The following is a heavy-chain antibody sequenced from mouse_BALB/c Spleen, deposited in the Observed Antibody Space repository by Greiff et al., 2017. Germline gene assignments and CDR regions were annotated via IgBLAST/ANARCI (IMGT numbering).Heavy chain of an antibody. CDR2: ISYDGSN. J-gene: IGHJ2*01. D-gene: IGHD2-1*01. V-gene: IGHV3-6*02. CDR1: GYSITSGYY. CDR3: ARGGDYYGNYDY. Sequence: EVQVVESGPGLVKPSQSLSLTCSVTGYSITSGYYWNWIRQFPGNKLEWMGYISYDGSNNYNPSLKNRISITRDTSKNQFFLKLNSVTTEDTATYYCARGGDYYGNYDYWGQGTTLTVSS.